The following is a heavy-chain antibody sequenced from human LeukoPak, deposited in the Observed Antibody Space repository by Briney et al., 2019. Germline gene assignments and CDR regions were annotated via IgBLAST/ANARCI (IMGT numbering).Heavy chain of an antibody. Sequence: SETLSLTCSVSGGSISRYYWSWVRQPPGKGLEWIAYIYYSGSTNYNPSLKSRVTISVDRSKNQCSLKVNSVTAADTAVYYCARSPGYYFDYWGQGTLVTVSS. D-gene: IGHD6-13*01. CDR1: GGSISRYY. CDR3: ARSPGYYFDY. V-gene: IGHV4-59*01. CDR2: IYYSGST. J-gene: IGHJ4*02.